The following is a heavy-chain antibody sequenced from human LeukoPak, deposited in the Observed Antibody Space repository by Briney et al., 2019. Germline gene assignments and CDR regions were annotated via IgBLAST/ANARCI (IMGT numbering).Heavy chain of an antibody. V-gene: IGHV3-33*08. J-gene: IGHJ4*02. CDR2: IWYDGSNK. D-gene: IGHD6-19*01. CDR3: ARDLGMAVAGYLDY. Sequence: PSETLSLTCAVYGGSFSGYYWSWIRQPPGKGLEWVAVIWYDGSNKYYADSVKGRFTISRDNSKNTLYLQMNSLRAEDTAVYYCARDLGMAVAGYLDYWGQGTLVTVSS. CDR1: GGSFSGYY.